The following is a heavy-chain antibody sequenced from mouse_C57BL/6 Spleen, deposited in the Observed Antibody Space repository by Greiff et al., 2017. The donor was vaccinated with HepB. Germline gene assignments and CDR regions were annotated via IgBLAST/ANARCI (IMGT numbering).Heavy chain of an antibody. J-gene: IGHJ2*01. CDR3: ASGLRRGTSYYFDY. Sequence: QVQLQQPRAELVKPGASVKLSCKASGYTFTSYWMHWVKQRPGQGLEWIGMIHPNSGSTNYNEKFKSKATLTVDKSSSTAYMQLSSLTSEDSAVYYCASGLRRGTSYYFDYWGQGTTLTVSS. D-gene: IGHD2-4*01. CDR2: IHPNSGST. V-gene: IGHV1-64*01. CDR1: GYTFTSYW.